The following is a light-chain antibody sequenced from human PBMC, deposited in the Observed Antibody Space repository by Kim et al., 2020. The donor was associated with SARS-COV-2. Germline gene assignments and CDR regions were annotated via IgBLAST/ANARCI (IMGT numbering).Light chain of an antibody. V-gene: IGLV4-60*03. CDR3: ETWDSNTRV. CDR1: SGHSRYI. Sequence: SVKLTCTLSSGHSRYIIAWHQQRPGKAPRYLMKLEGSGSYNKGSGVPDRFSGSSSGADRYLTISNLQSEDEADYYCETWDSNTRVFGGGTQLTVL. J-gene: IGLJ3*02. CDR2: LEGSGSY.